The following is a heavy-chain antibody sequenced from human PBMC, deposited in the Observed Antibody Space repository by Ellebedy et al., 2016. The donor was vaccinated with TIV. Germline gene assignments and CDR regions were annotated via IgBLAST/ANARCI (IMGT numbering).Heavy chain of an antibody. CDR3: ARKVSIVVVTATHYGMDV. CDR1: GYTFTSYD. V-gene: IGHV1-8*01. J-gene: IGHJ6*02. D-gene: IGHD2-21*02. Sequence: ASVKVSXXASGYTFTSYDINWVRQATGQGLEWMGWMNPNSGNTGYAQKFQGRVTMTRNTSISTAYMELSSLRSEDTAVYYCARKVSIVVVTATHYGMDVWGQGTTVTVSS. CDR2: MNPNSGNT.